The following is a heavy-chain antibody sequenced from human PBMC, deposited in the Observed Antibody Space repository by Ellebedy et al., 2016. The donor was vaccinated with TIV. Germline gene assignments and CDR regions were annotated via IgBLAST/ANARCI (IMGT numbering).Heavy chain of an antibody. D-gene: IGHD1-26*01. J-gene: IGHJ4*02. Sequence: MPGGSLRLSCTVSGGSISSYYWSWIRQPPGKGLEWIGYIYYSGSTNYNPSLKSRVTISIDTSKSQISLTLRSVTAADTAIYYCARLASATGSYHSWGQGTLVTVSS. CDR1: GGSISSYY. CDR3: ARLASATGSYHS. V-gene: IGHV4-59*08. CDR2: IYYSGST.